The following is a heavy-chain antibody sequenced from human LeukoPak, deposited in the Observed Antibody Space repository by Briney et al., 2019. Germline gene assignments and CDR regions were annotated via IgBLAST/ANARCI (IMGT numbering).Heavy chain of an antibody. V-gene: IGHV4-38-2*02. J-gene: IGHJ4*02. CDR3: AMSQWLAHFDY. D-gene: IGHD6-19*01. CDR2: LYHSGST. CDR1: GYSISSGYY. Sequence: SETLSLTCTVSGYSISSGYYWGWVRQPPGKGLEWIANLYHSGSTYYNPSLKSRVTISVDTSKNQFSLKLSSVTAADAAVYYCAMSQWLAHFDYWGQGTLVTVSS.